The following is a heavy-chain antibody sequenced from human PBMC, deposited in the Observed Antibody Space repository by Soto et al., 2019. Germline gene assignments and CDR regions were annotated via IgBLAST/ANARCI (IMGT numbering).Heavy chain of an antibody. D-gene: IGHD6-19*01. V-gene: IGHV1-69*12. CDR2: IIPIFGTA. Sequence: QVQLVQSGAEVKKPGSSVKVSCKASGGTFSSYAISWVRQAPGQGLEWMGGIIPIFGTANYAQKFQGRVRITADESTSTAYMELSSLRSEDTAVYYCARGWSEGGAVAGEGDGMDVWGQGTTVTVSS. CDR1: GGTFSSYA. CDR3: ARGWSEGGAVAGEGDGMDV. J-gene: IGHJ6*02.